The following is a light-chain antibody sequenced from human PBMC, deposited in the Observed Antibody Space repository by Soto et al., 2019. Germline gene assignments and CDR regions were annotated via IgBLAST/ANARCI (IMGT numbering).Light chain of an antibody. CDR1: QSVGNH. CDR2: GAS. CDR3: QHYINWPRT. V-gene: IGKV3-15*01. J-gene: IGKJ1*01. Sequence: EVVMTQSPATLSVPPGEGATLSCRASQSVGNHLAWYQQRPGQAPRVLIYGASTRATGIPARFTGSGSGTEFTLTISSLQSEDFALYYCQHYINWPRTFGQGTKVEIK.